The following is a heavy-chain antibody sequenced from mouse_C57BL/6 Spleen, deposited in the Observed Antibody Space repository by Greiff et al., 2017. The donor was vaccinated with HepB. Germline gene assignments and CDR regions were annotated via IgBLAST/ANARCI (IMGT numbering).Heavy chain of an antibody. J-gene: IGHJ2*01. D-gene: IGHD1-1*01. CDR2: IDPSDSYT. Sequence: VQLQQPGAELVRPGTSVKLSCKASGYTFTSYWMHWVKQRPGQGLEWIGVIDPSDSYTNYNQKFKGKATLTVDTSSSTAYMQLSSLTSEDSAVYYCARRGGSSLHYFDYWGQGTTLTVFS. V-gene: IGHV1-59*01. CDR1: GYTFTSYW. CDR3: ARRGGSSLHYFDY.